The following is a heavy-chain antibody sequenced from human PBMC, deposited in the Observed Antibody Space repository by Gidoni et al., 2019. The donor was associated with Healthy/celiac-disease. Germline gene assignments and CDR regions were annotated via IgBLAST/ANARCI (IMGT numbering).Heavy chain of an antibody. J-gene: IGHJ4*02. Sequence: EVQLLESGGGLVQPGGSLRLACAASGFTFSSYAMSWVRPAPGKGLGWGSGIWGSGWSNYFADSVKGRFTISRDNSKNTLYLQMNSLRAEDTAVYYCAKGRGSGSPFDYWGQGTLVTVSS. CDR1: GFTFSSYA. V-gene: IGHV3-23*01. CDR3: AKGRGSGSPFDY. D-gene: IGHD1-26*01. CDR2: IWGSGWSN.